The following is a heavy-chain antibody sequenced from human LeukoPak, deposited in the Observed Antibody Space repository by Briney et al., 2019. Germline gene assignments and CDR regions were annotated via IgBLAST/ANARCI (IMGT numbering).Heavy chain of an antibody. CDR1: GCTFNDYY. V-gene: IGHV1-2*02. CDR3: ARVPMTTPTWGYFDY. Sequence: ASVKVSCKASGCTFNDYYIHWVRQAPGQGPEWMGWMNPKTGGTHFPQKFQGRVSMTRDTSITTAYMEVSRLRSDDTAVYYCARVPMTTPTWGYFDYWGQGTRVTVSS. CDR2: MNPKTGGT. J-gene: IGHJ4*02. D-gene: IGHD4-11*01.